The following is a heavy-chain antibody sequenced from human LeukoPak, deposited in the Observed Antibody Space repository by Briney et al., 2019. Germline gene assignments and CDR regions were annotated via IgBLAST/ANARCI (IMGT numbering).Heavy chain of an antibody. CDR1: GFTFSSYG. Sequence: PGGSLRLSCAASGFTFSSYGMHWVRQAPGKGLEWVAVIWYDGNNKYYADSVKGRFTISRDNSKNTLYLQMNSLRAEDTAVYYCARGGDSSGSIRSAFDIWGQGTMVTVSS. J-gene: IGHJ3*02. V-gene: IGHV3-33*01. CDR3: ARGGDSSGSIRSAFDI. CDR2: IWYDGNNK. D-gene: IGHD3-22*01.